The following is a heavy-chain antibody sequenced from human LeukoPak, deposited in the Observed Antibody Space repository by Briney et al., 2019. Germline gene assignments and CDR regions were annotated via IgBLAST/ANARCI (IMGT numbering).Heavy chain of an antibody. CDR2: ISWNSGSI. D-gene: IGHD3-10*01. J-gene: IGHJ3*02. V-gene: IGHV3-9*01. CDR3: AKGVRITMVRGAFDI. CDR1: GFTFDDYA. Sequence: GGSLRLSCAASGFTFDDYAMHWVRHAPGKGLEWVSGISWNSGSIGYADSVKGRFTISRDNAKNSLYLQMNSLRAEDTALYYCAKGVRITMVRGAFDIWGQGTMVTVSS.